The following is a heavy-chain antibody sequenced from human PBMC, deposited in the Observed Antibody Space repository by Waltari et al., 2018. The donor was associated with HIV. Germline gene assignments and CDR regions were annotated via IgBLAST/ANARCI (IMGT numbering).Heavy chain of an antibody. CDR2: INAGNGNT. V-gene: IGHV1-3*01. D-gene: IGHD6-19*01. CDR1: GYTFTSYA. J-gene: IGHJ4*02. Sequence: QVQLVQSGAEVKKPGASVKVSCKASGYTFTSYAMHWVRQAPGQRLEWMGWINAGNGNTKYSQKFQGRVTITRDTSASTAYMELSSLRSEDTAVYYCARDSGSSGWYSDYWGPGNPGHRLL. CDR3: ARDSGSSGWYSDY.